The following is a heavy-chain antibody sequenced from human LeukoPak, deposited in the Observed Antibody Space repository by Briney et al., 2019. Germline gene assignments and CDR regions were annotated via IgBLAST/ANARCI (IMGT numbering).Heavy chain of an antibody. CDR1: EFTVSYNY. J-gene: IGHJ4*02. V-gene: IGHV3-66*01. Sequence: PGGSLRLSCAASEFTVSYNYMTWVRQAPGKGLEWVSVIYSDGKTFYADSVKGRFTISRDISRNTLYLQMNSLRAEDTAVYYCAIDTAVLVRRGSVDYWGQGTLVTVSS. D-gene: IGHD3-10*01. CDR2: IYSDGKT. CDR3: AIDTAVLVRRGSVDY.